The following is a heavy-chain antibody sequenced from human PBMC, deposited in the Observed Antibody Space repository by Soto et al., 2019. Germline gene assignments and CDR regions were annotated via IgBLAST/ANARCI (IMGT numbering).Heavy chain of an antibody. Sequence: QVQLQEAGPGLVKPSQTLSLTCTVSGGSISSGDYYWSWILQPPGKGLEWIGYILYSGTTNYNPSLESRLTISVDTSKNHFSLKLTSVTAADTAVYYCARNGARDYWGRGTLVTVSS. V-gene: IGHV4-30-4*01. CDR2: ILYSGTT. D-gene: IGHD2-8*01. CDR3: ARNGARDY. J-gene: IGHJ4*02. CDR1: GGSISSGDYY.